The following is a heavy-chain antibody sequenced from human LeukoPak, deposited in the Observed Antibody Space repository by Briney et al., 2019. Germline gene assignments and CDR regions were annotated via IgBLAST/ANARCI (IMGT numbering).Heavy chain of an antibody. V-gene: IGHV3-21*04. Sequence: GGSLRLSCAASGFIFSSHAMNWVRQAPGKGLEWVSSISSSSSYIYYADSVKGRFTISRDNAKNSLYLQMNSLRAEDTALYYCAKGGRWFETWGQGTLVTVSS. CDR1: GFIFSSHA. CDR3: AKGGRWFET. CDR2: ISSSSSYI. J-gene: IGHJ5*02. D-gene: IGHD3-10*01.